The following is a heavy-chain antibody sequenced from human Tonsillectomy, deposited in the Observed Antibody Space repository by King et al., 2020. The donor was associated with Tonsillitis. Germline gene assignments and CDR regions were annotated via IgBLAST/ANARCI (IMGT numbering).Heavy chain of an antibody. V-gene: IGHV2-26*01. D-gene: IGHD3-3*01. Sequence: TLKESGPVLVKPTETLTLTCSVSGFSLSDFRMGVGWIRQPPGKALEWLAFIFSNDGKSYNPSLRSSVSISKDTSKNQVVLTLANIHPVDTATYYCARMDDCWTNYNFDSWGPGILVTVSS. CDR1: GFSLSDFRMG. J-gene: IGHJ5*01. CDR3: ARMDDCWTNYNFDS. CDR2: IFSNDGK.